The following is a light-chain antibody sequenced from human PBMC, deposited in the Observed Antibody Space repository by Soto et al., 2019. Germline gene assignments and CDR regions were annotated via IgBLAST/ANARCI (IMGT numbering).Light chain of an antibody. V-gene: IGKV1-5*01. CDR3: QQANSFPPT. Sequence: DIQMTQSPSTLSVSVGDRVTITCRASQTISSWLAWYQQKPGKAPKLLIYDASSLESGVPSRFSGSGSGTESTLAISSLQPDDFATYYCQQANSFPPTFGQGTRLEIK. J-gene: IGKJ5*01. CDR2: DAS. CDR1: QTISSW.